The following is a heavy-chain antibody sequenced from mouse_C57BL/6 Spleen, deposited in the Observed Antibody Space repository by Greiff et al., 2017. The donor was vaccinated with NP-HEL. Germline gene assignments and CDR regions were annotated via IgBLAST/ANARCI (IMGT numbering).Heavy chain of an antibody. D-gene: IGHD1-1*01. CDR3: ARGRGYYGSFAY. V-gene: IGHV1-22*01. Sequence: VQLQQSGPELVKPGASVKMSCKASGYTFTDYNMHWVKQSHGKSLEWIGYINPNNGGTSYNQKFKGKATLTVNKSSSTAYMELRSLTSEDSAVYYCARGRGYYGSFAYWGQGTLVTVSA. J-gene: IGHJ3*01. CDR1: GYTFTDYN. CDR2: INPNNGGT.